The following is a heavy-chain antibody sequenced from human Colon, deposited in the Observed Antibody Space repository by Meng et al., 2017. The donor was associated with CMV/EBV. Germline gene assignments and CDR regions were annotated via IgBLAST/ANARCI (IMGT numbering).Heavy chain of an antibody. CDR2: VFYTGTT. CDR3: ARDSPLLVDFDS. CDR1: GGSVSSGSYY. D-gene: IGHD3-9*01. J-gene: IGHJ5*01. V-gene: IGHV4-61*01. Sequence: SETLSLTCTVSGGSVSSGSYYWSWIRQPPGKALEWIGYVFYTGTTKYNPSLKSRVSISLDTSRNQFSLKLNSVSAADTAVYFCARDSPLLVDFDSWGQGALVTVSS.